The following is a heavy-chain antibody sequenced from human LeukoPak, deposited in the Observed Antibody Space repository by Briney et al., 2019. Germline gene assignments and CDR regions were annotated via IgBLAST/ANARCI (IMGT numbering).Heavy chain of an antibody. Sequence: SETLSLTCTVSGGSISSSSYYWGWIRQPPGKGLEWIGSIYYSGSTNYNPSLKSRVTISVDTSKNQFSLKLSSVTAADTAVYYCARDLSGSVYDFWSGYIDLGMDVWGKGTTVTVSS. CDR1: GGSISSSSYY. J-gene: IGHJ6*04. CDR2: IYYSGST. CDR3: ARDLSGSVYDFWSGYIDLGMDV. V-gene: IGHV4-39*07. D-gene: IGHD3-3*01.